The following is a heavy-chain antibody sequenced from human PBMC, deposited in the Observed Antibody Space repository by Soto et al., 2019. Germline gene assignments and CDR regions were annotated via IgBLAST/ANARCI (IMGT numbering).Heavy chain of an antibody. CDR1: GGTFSSYA. J-gene: IGHJ5*02. CDR2: IIPIFGTA. D-gene: IGHD2-21*02. CDR3: AREQRDCGGDCYPAAWFDP. Sequence: QVQLVQSGAEVKKPGSSVKVSCKASGGTFSSYAISWVRQAPGQGLEWMGGIIPIFGTANYAQKFQGRVTITADESTSTAYMELSSLRSEDTAVYYCAREQRDCGGDCYPAAWFDPWGQGTLVTISS. V-gene: IGHV1-69*01.